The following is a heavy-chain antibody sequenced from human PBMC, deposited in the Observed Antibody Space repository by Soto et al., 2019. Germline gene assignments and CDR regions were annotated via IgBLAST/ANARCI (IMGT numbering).Heavy chain of an antibody. CDR3: ARESKRDYSSSSLIDY. Sequence: SETLSLTCTVSGGSISSYYWSWIRQPAGKGLEWIGRIYTSGSTNYNPSLKSRVTMSVDTSKNQFSLKLSSVTAADTAVYYCARESKRDYSSSSLIDYWGQGTLVTVSS. CDR1: GGSISSYY. CDR2: IYTSGST. V-gene: IGHV4-4*07. D-gene: IGHD6-6*01. J-gene: IGHJ4*02.